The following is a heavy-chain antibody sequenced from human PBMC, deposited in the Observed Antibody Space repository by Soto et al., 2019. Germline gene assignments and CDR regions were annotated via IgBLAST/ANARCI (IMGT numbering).Heavy chain of an antibody. V-gene: IGHV4-30-2*01. J-gene: IGHJ4*02. Sequence: KPSETLSLTCAVSGGSISSGGYSWSWIRQPPGKGLEWIGYIYHSGSTYYNPSLKSRVTISVDRSKNQFSLKLSSVTAADTAVYYCARAGLYCSSTSCYTDYFDYWGQGTLVTVSS. CDR3: ARAGLYCSSTSCYTDYFDY. CDR1: GGSISSGGYS. CDR2: IYHSGST. D-gene: IGHD2-2*02.